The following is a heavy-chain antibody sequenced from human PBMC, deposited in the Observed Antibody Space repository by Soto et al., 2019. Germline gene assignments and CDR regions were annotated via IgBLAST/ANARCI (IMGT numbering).Heavy chain of an antibody. Sequence: PGGSLRLSCAASGFTFSSTWMSWVRQAPGKGLEWVANIKEDGSEKYYVDSVKGRFTISRDNAKNSVYLQMNSLRAEDTAVYYCARLKDAYDILTGSYFDYWGQGTLVTVSS. J-gene: IGHJ4*02. D-gene: IGHD3-9*01. V-gene: IGHV3-7*05. CDR1: GFTFSSTW. CDR3: ARLKDAYDILTGSYFDY. CDR2: IKEDGSEK.